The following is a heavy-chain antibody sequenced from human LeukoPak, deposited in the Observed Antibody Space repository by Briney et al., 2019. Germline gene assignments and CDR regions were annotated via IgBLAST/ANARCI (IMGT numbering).Heavy chain of an antibody. D-gene: IGHD4-17*01. CDR2: IVPIFGTA. CDR1: GGTFSSYA. Sequence: ASVKVSCKASGGTFSSYAISWVRQAPGQGLEWMGRIVPIFGTANYAQKFQGRVTITTDESTSTAYMELSSLNSEDTDVYYSAQDGESYGDYGKGIDHWGQGTLVTVSS. CDR3: AQDGESYGDYGKGIDH. V-gene: IGHV1-69*05. J-gene: IGHJ4*02.